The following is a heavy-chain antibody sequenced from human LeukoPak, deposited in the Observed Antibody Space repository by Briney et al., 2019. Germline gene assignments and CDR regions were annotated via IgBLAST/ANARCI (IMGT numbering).Heavy chain of an antibody. CDR3: ARVHDTSDYYFYFDY. V-gene: IGHV4-59*11. D-gene: IGHD3-22*01. CDR1: GDSINSRY. CDR2: PHYNRGT. J-gene: IGHJ4*02. Sequence: SETLSLTCTVSGDSINSRYRSWIRQPPGKGLEWIGYPHYNRGTNYNPSPQSRVTISVDASMNQFSLKLSSVTAADTAIYYCARVHDTSDYYFYFDYWGQGTQVTVSS.